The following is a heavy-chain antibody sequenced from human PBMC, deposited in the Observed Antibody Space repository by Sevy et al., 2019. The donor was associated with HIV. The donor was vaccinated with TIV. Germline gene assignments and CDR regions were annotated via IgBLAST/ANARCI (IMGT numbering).Heavy chain of an antibody. V-gene: IGHV3-30*18. Sequence: GGSLRLSCTASGFTFSTYDIHWVRQAPGKGLEWVAIISYDGNYRYYSDSVRGRFSMSRDNSKNTAYLQMSGLSVEATAMYYCAKNRPPGGSYFSRHGMYVWGRGTTVTVSS. J-gene: IGHJ6*02. CDR2: ISYDGNYR. D-gene: IGHD1-26*01. CDR3: AKNRPPGGSYFSRHGMYV. CDR1: GFTFSTYD.